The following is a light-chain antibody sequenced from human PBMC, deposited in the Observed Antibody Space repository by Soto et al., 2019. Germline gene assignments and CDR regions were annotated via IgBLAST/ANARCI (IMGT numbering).Light chain of an antibody. V-gene: IGLV1-51*01. CDR1: SSNIGNNY. Sequence: SVLTQPPSVSAAPGQKVTISCSGSSSNIGNNYVSWYQQLPGTAPKLLIYDNNKRPSGIPDRFSGSKSGTSATLDITGLQTGDEADYYCGTWDSSLSAYVFGTGTKVTVL. CDR3: GTWDSSLSAYV. CDR2: DNN. J-gene: IGLJ1*01.